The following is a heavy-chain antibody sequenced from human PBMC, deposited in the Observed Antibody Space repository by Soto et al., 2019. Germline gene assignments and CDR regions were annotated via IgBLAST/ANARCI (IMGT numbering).Heavy chain of an antibody. CDR2: IDPSDSYT. D-gene: IGHD3-3*01. Sequence: RGESLKISCKGSGYSFTSYWISWVRQMPGKGLEWMGRIDPSDSYTNYSPSFQGHVTISADKSISTAYLQWSSLKASDTAMYYCARQSQRLRFLEWLPAYGMDVWGQGTTVTVSS. J-gene: IGHJ6*02. V-gene: IGHV5-10-1*01. CDR3: ARQSQRLRFLEWLPAYGMDV. CDR1: GYSFTSYW.